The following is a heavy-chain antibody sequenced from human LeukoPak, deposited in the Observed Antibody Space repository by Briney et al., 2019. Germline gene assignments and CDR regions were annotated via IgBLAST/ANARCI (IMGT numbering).Heavy chain of an antibody. J-gene: IGHJ4*02. CDR1: GFTFSDHY. CDR3: VTVSSFDY. CDR2: IRNKANSHTT. Sequence: GGSLTLSCAASGFTFSDHYMDWVRQAPGKGLEWVGRIRNKANSHTTEYAASVKDRFTISRDDSKNSLYLQMNSLKTEDTAVYYCVTVSSFDYWGQGTLVTVSS. V-gene: IGHV3-72*01.